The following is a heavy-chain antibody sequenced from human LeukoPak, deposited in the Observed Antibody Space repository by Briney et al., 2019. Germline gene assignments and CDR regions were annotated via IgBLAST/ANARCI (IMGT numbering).Heavy chain of an antibody. D-gene: IGHD3-10*01. CDR2: INPNSGGT. J-gene: IGHJ4*02. V-gene: IGHV1-2*02. CDR3: ARGKSYGSGTYYTY. Sequence: ASVKVSCKASGYTFTGYYMHWVRQAPGQGLEWMRWINPNSGGTNYAQKFQGRVTMTRDTSISTAYMELSRLRSDDTAVYYCARGKSYGSGTYYTYWGQGTLVTVSS. CDR1: GYTFTGYY.